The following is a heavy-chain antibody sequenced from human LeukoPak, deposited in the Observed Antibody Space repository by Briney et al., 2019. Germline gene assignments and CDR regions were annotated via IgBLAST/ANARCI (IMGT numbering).Heavy chain of an antibody. CDR2: ISSSSSYI. CDR3: ARDYYGSGSLFDY. V-gene: IGHV3-21*01. J-gene: IGHJ4*02. D-gene: IGHD3-10*01. Sequence: GGSLRLSCAASGFTFSSYSMKSVRQAAGKWLEWVSSISSSSSYIYYADSVKGRFTISRDNAKNSLYLQMNSLRAEDTAVYYCARDYYGSGSLFDYWGQGTLVTVSS. CDR1: GFTFSSYS.